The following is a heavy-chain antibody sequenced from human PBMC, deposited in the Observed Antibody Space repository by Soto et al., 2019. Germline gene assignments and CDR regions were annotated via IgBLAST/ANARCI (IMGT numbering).Heavy chain of an antibody. D-gene: IGHD3-3*01. Sequence: ASVKVSCKASGYTFTSYGISWVRQAPGQGLEWMGWISAYNGKTNYAQKLQGRVTMTTDTSTSTAYMELRSLRSDDTAVYFCARVDYDFWSGYNNWFDPWGQGTLVTVSS. CDR1: GYTFTSYG. CDR3: ARVDYDFWSGYNNWFDP. J-gene: IGHJ5*02. V-gene: IGHV1-18*01. CDR2: ISAYNGKT.